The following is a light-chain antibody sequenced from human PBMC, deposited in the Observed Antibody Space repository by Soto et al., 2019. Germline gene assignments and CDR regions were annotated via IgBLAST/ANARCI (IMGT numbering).Light chain of an antibody. CDR2: TAS. CDR1: QGISSY. CDR3: QQLNGYPLT. V-gene: IGKV1-9*01. Sequence: DIQLTRSPWFVSASVGGRVIITCRASQGISSYLAWYQQKPGKAPKLLIYTASTLQSGVPSRFSGSGSGTEFTLTISSLQPEDFATYFCQQLNGYPLTFGGGTKVDIK. J-gene: IGKJ4*01.